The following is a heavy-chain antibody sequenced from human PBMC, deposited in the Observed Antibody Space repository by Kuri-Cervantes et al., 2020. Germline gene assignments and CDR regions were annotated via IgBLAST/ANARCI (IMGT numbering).Heavy chain of an antibody. J-gene: IGHJ6*03. CDR3: ARRALSSFYYYYMDV. CDR2: ISDSGSTI. V-gene: IGHV3-11*04. D-gene: IGHD2-2*01. CDR1: GFTFSDYY. Sequence: GGSLRLSCAASGFTFSDYYMTWIRQAPGKGLEWVSYISDSGSTIYYADSVKGRFTISRDNAKNSLYLQMNSLRAEDTAVYYRARRALSSFYYYYMDVWGKGTTVTVSS.